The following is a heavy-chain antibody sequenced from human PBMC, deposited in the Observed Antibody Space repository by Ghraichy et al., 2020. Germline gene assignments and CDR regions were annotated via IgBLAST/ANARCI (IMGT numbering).Heavy chain of an antibody. CDR3: ALYSSGYYYGPFVDY. V-gene: IGHV3-23*01. Sequence: GGSLRLSCAASGFTFSSYAMSWVRQAPGKGLEWVSAISGSGGSTYYADSVKGRFTISRDNSKNTLYLQMNSLRAEDTAVYYCALYSSGYYYGPFVDYWGQGTLVTVSS. J-gene: IGHJ4*02. CDR2: ISGSGGST. D-gene: IGHD3-22*01. CDR1: GFTFSSYA.